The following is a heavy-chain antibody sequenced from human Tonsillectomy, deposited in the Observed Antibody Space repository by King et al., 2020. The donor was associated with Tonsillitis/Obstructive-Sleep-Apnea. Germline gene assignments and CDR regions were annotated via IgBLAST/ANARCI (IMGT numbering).Heavy chain of an antibody. Sequence: QVQLQQWGTGLLKPSETLSLTCAVYGGSFSGYYWSWIRQPPGKGLEWIGEINHGGSTNYNPSLKSRVTISVDTSKNQFSLKLSSVTAADTAVYYCARENIVGVPVVLGGGFDYWGQGTLVTVSS. CDR3: ARENIVGVPVVLGGGFDY. CDR2: INHGGST. V-gene: IGHV4-34*01. D-gene: IGHD2-2*01. CDR1: GGSFSGYY. J-gene: IGHJ4*02.